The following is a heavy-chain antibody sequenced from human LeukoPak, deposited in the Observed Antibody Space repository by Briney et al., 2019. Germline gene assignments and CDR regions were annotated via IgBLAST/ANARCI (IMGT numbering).Heavy chain of an antibody. V-gene: IGHV4-4*07. CDR3: ARVTDSSGWYALDY. D-gene: IGHD6-19*01. CDR1: GGSISSYH. CDR2: IYSSGST. Sequence: SETLSLTCTVSGGSISSYHWSWIREPAGKGLEWVGRIYSSGSTKYNPSLKSRVTMSVDTSKNQFSLKLSSVTAADTAVYYCARVTDSSGWYALDYRGQGTLVTVSS. J-gene: IGHJ4*02.